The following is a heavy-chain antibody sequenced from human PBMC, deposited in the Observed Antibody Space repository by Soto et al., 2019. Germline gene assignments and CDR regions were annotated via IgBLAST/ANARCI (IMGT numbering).Heavy chain of an antibody. CDR2: IYYSGST. J-gene: IGHJ5*02. V-gene: IGHV4-59*01. D-gene: IGHD6-19*01. Sequence: SETLSLTCTVAGGSISSYYWSWIRHPPGKGLEWIGYIYYSGSTNYNPSLNSRVTISVDTSKNQFSLKLSSMTAADTAVYYCARGKQWLANWFDPWGQGTLVTVS. CDR1: GGSISSYY. CDR3: ARGKQWLANWFDP.